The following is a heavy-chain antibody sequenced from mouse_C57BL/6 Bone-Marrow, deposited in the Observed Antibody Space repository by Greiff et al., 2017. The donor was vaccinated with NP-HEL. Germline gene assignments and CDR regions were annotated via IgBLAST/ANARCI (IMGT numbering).Heavy chain of an antibody. Sequence: VQLQQSGAELTRPGASVKLSCKASGYTFTSYGISWVKQRTGQGLEWIGEIYPRSGNTYYNEKFKGKATLTADKSSSTAYMELRSLTSEDSAVYFCAREYYSPMDYWGQGTSVTVSS. D-gene: IGHD2-12*01. CDR2: IYPRSGNT. CDR1: GYTFTSYG. CDR3: AREYYSPMDY. V-gene: IGHV1-81*01. J-gene: IGHJ4*01.